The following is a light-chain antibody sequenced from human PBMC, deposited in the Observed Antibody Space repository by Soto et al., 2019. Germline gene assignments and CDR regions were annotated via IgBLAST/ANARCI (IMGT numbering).Light chain of an antibody. V-gene: IGKV3-20*01. CDR2: GAS. Sequence: EIVLTQSPGTLSVSPGERATLSCRDTQSVSSSYLAWYQPKPGQTPRLLIYGASSRATGIPARFSGSGSGTDFTLTISRLKPEDCAVYYCQQYGSSRLTFGGGTKVEIK. CDR1: QSVSSSY. CDR3: QQYGSSRLT. J-gene: IGKJ4*01.